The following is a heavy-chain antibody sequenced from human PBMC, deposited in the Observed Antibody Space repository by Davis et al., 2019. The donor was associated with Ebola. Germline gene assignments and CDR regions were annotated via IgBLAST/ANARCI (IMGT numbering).Heavy chain of an antibody. V-gene: IGHV3-30*19. Sequence: GESLKISCVASGFNFIIYGMHWVRQTPGKGLEWVAVISYDGSNKYYADSVKGRFTISRDNSKNTLYLQMNSLRAEDTAVYYCARDLNYDSSGPLLYWGQGTLVTVSS. CDR3: ARDLNYDSSGPLLY. CDR2: ISYDGSNK. CDR1: GFNFIIYG. D-gene: IGHD3-22*01. J-gene: IGHJ4*02.